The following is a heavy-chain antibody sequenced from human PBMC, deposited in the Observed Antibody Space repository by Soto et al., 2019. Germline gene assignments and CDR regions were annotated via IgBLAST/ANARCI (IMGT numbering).Heavy chain of an antibody. V-gene: IGHV4-59*11. Sequence: QVQLQESGPGLVKPSETLSLTCTVSGGSISSHYWSWIRQPPGKGLEWIGYIYYSGSTNYNPSLKSRVTISVDTSKNQFSLKLSSVTAADTAVYYCARGVGQWLGTGFDYWGQGTLVTVSS. CDR1: GGSISSHY. CDR3: ARGVGQWLGTGFDY. CDR2: IYYSGST. D-gene: IGHD6-19*01. J-gene: IGHJ4*02.